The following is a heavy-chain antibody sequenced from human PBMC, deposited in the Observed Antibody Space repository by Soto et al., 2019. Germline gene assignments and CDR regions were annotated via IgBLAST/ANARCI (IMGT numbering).Heavy chain of an antibody. D-gene: IGHD5-12*01. Sequence: ASVKVSCKASGFTFTSSAMQWVRQARGQRLEWIGWIVVGSGNTNYAQKFQERVTITRDMSTSTAYMELSSLRSEDTAVYYCAARLSASDYYYFYGMYFWGKGSTVTVS. CDR2: IVVGSGNT. CDR3: AARLSASDYYYFYGMYF. V-gene: IGHV1-58*02. CDR1: GFTFTSSA. J-gene: IGHJ6*04.